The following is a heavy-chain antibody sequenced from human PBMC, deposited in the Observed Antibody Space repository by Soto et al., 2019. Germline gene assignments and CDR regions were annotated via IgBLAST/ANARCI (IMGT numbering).Heavy chain of an antibody. CDR3: ARDRSSSVWFLDY. CDR1: AFSFSDSA. Sequence: GGSLRLSCADSAFSFSDSAMHWVRQAPGKWLEWVAIISFDGRNKYYAVSVKGRFTISRDNSKNTLYLQMNSLRDEDTAIYYCARDRSSSVWFLDYWGQGXRVTVYS. V-gene: IGHV3-30-3*01. CDR2: ISFDGRNK. D-gene: IGHD6-19*01. J-gene: IGHJ4*02.